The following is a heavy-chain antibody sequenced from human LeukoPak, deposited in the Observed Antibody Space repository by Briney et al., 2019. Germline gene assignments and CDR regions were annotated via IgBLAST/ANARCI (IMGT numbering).Heavy chain of an antibody. CDR3: AKDASSGSDY. J-gene: IGHJ4*02. Sequence: GGSLRLSCAASGFTFSSYSMNWVRQAPGKGLEWVSYISSSSSTIYYADSVKGRFTISRDNSKNTLYLQMNSLRAEDTAVYYCAKDASSGSDYWGQGTLVTVSS. V-gene: IGHV3-48*01. CDR2: ISSSSSTI. CDR1: GFTFSSYS. D-gene: IGHD6-19*01.